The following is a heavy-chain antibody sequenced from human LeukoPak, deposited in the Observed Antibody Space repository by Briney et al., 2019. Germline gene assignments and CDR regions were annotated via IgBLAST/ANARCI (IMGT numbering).Heavy chain of an antibody. CDR3: ARRGPPRTLLRGVKSGWFDP. CDR2: ISYSGST. Sequence: SETLSLTCIVSGDSISASTYYWGWIRQPPGKGLDWIGTISYSGSTYYNPSLKSRVTISVDTSKNQFSLKLSSVTAADTAVYYCARRGPPRTLLRGVKSGWFDPWGQGTLVTVSS. CDR1: GDSISASTYY. D-gene: IGHD3-10*01. J-gene: IGHJ5*02. V-gene: IGHV4-39*07.